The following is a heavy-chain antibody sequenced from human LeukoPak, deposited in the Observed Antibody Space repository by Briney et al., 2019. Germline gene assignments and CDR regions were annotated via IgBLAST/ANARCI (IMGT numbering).Heavy chain of an antibody. V-gene: IGHV1-2*02. Sequence: GASVKVSCKASGYTFTGYYMHWVRQAPGQGLEWMGWINPNSGGTDYAQKFQGRVTMTRDTSISTAYMELSRLRSNDTAVYYCARSSSWYAFQDYWAQGTLVTVSS. CDR3: ARSSSWYAFQDY. J-gene: IGHJ4*02. CDR2: INPNSGGT. CDR1: GYTFTGYY. D-gene: IGHD6-13*01.